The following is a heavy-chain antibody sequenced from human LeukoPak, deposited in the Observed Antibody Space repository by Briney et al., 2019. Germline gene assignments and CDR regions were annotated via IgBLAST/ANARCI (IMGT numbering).Heavy chain of an antibody. CDR1: GFTVSSDY. V-gene: IGHV3-53*01. Sequence: GGSLRLSCAVSGFTVSSDYMSWVCQAPGKGLEWVSVIYAGGNTFYADSVKGRFTISRDNSKNTLYLQMNSLRAEDTAVYYCAAQFGGVSYFDYWGQGTLVTVSS. CDR2: IYAGGNT. CDR3: AAQFGGVSYFDY. D-gene: IGHD3-16*01. J-gene: IGHJ4*02.